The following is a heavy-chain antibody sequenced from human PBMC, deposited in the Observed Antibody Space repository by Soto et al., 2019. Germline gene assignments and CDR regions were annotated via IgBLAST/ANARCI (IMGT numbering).Heavy chain of an antibody. J-gene: IGHJ5*02. CDR1: GFTFSSYA. CDR2: IPERGGGT. V-gene: IGHV3-23*01. CDR3: AKGSLLLFGECPPRDWFDP. Sequence: PGGSLRLSCEASGFTFSSYAMSWVRQAPGKGLEWVSSIPERGGGTYYADAVKGRFTISRDNSKNTLYLQMNSLRPEDTAIYYCAKGSLLLFGECPPRDWFDPCGQRSPVTVSS. D-gene: IGHD3-10*01.